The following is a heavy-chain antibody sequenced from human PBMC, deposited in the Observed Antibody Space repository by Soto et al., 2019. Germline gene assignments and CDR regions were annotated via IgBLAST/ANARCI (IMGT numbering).Heavy chain of an antibody. CDR1: GFTFSSYS. D-gene: IGHD2-2*01. CDR2: ISSSSSTI. V-gene: IGHV3-48*01. CDR3: ARGLSYQLPLSYYYYYMDV. J-gene: IGHJ6*03. Sequence: GGSLRLSCAASGFTFSSYSMNWVRQAPGKGLEWVSYISSSSSTIYYADSLKGQFTISRDNAKNPLYLQMNSLRAEDTAVYYCARGLSYQLPLSYYYYYMDVWGKGTTVTFSS.